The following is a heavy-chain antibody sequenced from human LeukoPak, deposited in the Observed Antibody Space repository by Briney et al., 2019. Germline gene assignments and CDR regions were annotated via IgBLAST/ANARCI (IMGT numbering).Heavy chain of an antibody. CDR1: GFTFSSYW. D-gene: IGHD4-17*01. CDR3: AKNGDYFARLIWDI. Sequence: GGSLRLSCAASGFTFSSYWMSWVRQAPGKGLEWVANIKQDGSEKYYVDSVKGRFTISRDNAKNSLYLQMNSLRAEDTAVYYCAKNGDYFARLIWDIWGQGTMVTVSS. J-gene: IGHJ3*02. V-gene: IGHV3-7*03. CDR2: IKQDGSEK.